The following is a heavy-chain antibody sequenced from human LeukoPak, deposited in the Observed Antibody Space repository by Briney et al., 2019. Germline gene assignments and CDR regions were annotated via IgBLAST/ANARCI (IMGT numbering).Heavy chain of an antibody. CDR1: GFTVSSSY. J-gene: IGHJ4*02. D-gene: IGHD3-22*01. CDR3: AKDQVWIVVGSFDY. CDR2: IYSGGST. V-gene: IGHV3-53*01. Sequence: GGSLRLSCAASGFTVSSSYMSWVRQAPGKGLEWVSVIYSGGSTYDYDSVKGRFTISRDNSKNTLYPQMNSLRAEDTAVYYCAKDQVWIVVGSFDYWGQGTLVTVSS.